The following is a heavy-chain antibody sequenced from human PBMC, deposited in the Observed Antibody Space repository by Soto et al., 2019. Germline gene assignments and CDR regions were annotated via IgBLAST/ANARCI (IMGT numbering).Heavy chain of an antibody. D-gene: IGHD3-3*01. V-gene: IGHV4-34*01. CDR3: AKRRERYYDFWSARAPSWFDP. CDR1: GGSFNGYY. J-gene: IGHJ5*02. CDR2: INHSGST. Sequence: PSETLSLTCAVYGGSFNGYYWSWIRQPPGKGLEWIGEINHSGSTNYNPSLKSRATISVDTSKNQFSLKLSSVTAADTAVYYCAKRRERYYDFWSARAPSWFDPWGQGTLVTVSS.